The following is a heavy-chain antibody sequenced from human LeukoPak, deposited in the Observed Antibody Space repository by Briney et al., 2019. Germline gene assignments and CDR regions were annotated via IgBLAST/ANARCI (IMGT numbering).Heavy chain of an antibody. CDR2: IYSGGST. V-gene: IGHV3-66*01. D-gene: IGHD1-1*01. Sequence: GGSLRLSCAASGFTVSGNYMTWVRQAPGKGLECVSIIYSGGSTYYADSVKGRFTISRDTSKNTVFLQMMSLRVEDTAVYYCARDPATGATQFYGGKSYYYSGSDVWGQGTAVSVSS. CDR1: GFTVSGNY. CDR3: ARDPATGATQFYGGKSYYYSGSDV. J-gene: IGHJ6*02.